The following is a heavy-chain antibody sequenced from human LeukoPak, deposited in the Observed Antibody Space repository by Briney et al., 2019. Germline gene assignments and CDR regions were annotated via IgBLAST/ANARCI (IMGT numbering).Heavy chain of an antibody. CDR2: IYYSGST. CDR3: ARSRTYGYHFDY. D-gene: IGHD6-25*01. CDR1: GGSISSSSYY. J-gene: IGHJ4*02. V-gene: IGHV4-39*07. Sequence: SETLSLTCTVSGGSISSSSYYWGWIRQPPGKGLEWIGSIYYSGSTNYNPSLKSRVTISVDTSKNQFSLKLSSVTAADAAVYYCARSRTYGYHFDYWGQGTLVTVSS.